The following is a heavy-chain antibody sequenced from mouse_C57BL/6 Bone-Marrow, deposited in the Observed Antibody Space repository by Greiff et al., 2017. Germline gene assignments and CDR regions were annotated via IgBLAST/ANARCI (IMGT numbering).Heavy chain of an antibody. V-gene: IGHV1-50*01. CDR1: GYTFTSYW. CDR3: ASYDWFAY. D-gene: IGHD2-3*01. CDR2: IDPSDSYT. Sequence: QVQLQQSGAELVKPGASVKLSCKASGYTFTSYWMQWVKQRPGQGLEWIGEIDPSDSYTNYNQKFKGKATLTVDTSSSAAYMQLSSLTSEDSAVYYCASYDWFAYWGQGTLVTVSA. J-gene: IGHJ3*01.